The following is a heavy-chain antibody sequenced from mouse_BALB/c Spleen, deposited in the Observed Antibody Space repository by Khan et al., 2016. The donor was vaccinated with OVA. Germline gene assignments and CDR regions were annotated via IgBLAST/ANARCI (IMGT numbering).Heavy chain of an antibody. CDR2: IWSDGST. Sequence: QVRLQQSGPGLVAPSQSLSITCTISGFSLTNYGIHWVRQPPGKGLEWLVVIWSDGSTTYNSVLKSCLSISKDNSKSQVFLKMHSLQIDNTAMYYCARQTCYHDYLRDYWGQGTSVTVSS. CDR3: ARQTCYHDYLRDY. J-gene: IGHJ4*01. CDR1: GFSLTNYG. V-gene: IGHV2-6-1*01. D-gene: IGHD2-4*01.